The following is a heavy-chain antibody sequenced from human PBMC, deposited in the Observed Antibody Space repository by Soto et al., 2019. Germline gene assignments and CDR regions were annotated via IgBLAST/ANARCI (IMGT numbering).Heavy chain of an antibody. CDR1: GFTFSDYY. CDR3: ARGAQHIVLMVYAIFRY. J-gene: IGHJ4*02. D-gene: IGHD2-8*01. Sequence: GGSLRLSCAASGFTFSDYYMSWIRQAPGKGLEWVSYISSSGSTIYYADSVKGRFTISRDNAKNSLYLQMNSLRAEDTAVYYCARGAQHIVLMVYAIFRYWGQGTLVTVSS. CDR2: ISSSGSTI. V-gene: IGHV3-11*01.